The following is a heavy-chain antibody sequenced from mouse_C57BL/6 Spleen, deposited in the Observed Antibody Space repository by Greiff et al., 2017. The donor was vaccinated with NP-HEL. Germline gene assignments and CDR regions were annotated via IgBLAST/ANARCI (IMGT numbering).Heavy chain of an antibody. J-gene: IGHJ2*01. V-gene: IGHV3-6*01. CDR2: ITYDGSN. CDR1: GFSITGGYF. D-gene: IGHD2-2*01. Sequence: DVQLQESGPGLVKPSQSLSLTCSVSGFSITGGYFWYWIRQSPGNQLEWMGFITYDGSNKYNSSLQNTISITRDTSKNPFFLKLNSMTTEDTATYYCARGAYGYCDYWGQGTTLTVSS. CDR3: ARGAYGYCDY.